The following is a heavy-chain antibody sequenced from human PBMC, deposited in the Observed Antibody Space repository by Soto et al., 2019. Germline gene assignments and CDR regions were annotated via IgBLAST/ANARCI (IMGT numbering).Heavy chain of an antibody. D-gene: IGHD3-16*01. CDR2: ISNSSSYI. CDR3: ASGTLATGGGMDV. V-gene: IGHV3-21*01. Sequence: PGGSLRLSCAASGFTFSSYSMNWVRQAPGKGLEWVSSISNSSSYIYYADSVKGRFTISRDNAKNSLYLQMNSLRAEDTAVYYCASGTLATGGGMDVWGQGTTVTVSS. CDR1: GFTFSSYS. J-gene: IGHJ6*02.